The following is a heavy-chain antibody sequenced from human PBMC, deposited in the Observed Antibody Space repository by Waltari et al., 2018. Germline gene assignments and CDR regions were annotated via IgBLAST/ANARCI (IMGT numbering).Heavy chain of an antibody. Sequence: GIIPILGIANYAQKFQGRVTITADKSTSTAYMELSSLRSEDTAVYYCARDPEAAGYYDSSGYSRFDYWGQGTLVTVSS. J-gene: IGHJ4*02. V-gene: IGHV1-69*10. CDR3: ARDPEAAGYYDSSGYSRFDY. CDR2: IIPILGIA. D-gene: IGHD3-22*01.